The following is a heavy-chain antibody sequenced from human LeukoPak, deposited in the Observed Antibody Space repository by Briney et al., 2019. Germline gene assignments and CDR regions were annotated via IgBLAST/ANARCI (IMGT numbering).Heavy chain of an antibody. CDR1: GVPMSSYF. D-gene: IGHD3-3*01. CDR2: IYYCGST. V-gene: IGHV4-59*01. CDR3: ARYGRGRARADDFWSGFYDY. J-gene: IGHJ4*02. Sequence: SETLSLICCVWGVPMSSYFWLELRQPPGKGLEGMGYIYYCGSTNYNPSLKSLVTISVDTSKNQFSLKLSSVSAADTAVYYCARYGRGRARADDFWSGFYDYWGQGTLVTVSS.